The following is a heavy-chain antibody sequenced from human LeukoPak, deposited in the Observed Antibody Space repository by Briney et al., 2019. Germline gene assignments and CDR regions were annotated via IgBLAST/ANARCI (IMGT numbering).Heavy chain of an antibody. CDR1: GFTFSSYS. Sequence: PGGSLRLPCAASGFTFSSYSMNWVRQAPGKGLEWVSYISSSSSTIYYADSVKGRFTISRDNAKNSLYLQMNSLRAEDTAVYYCARDQNEADIVVVVAASHAFDIWGQGTMVTVSS. CDR2: ISSSSSTI. CDR3: ARDQNEADIVVVVAASHAFDI. J-gene: IGHJ3*02. V-gene: IGHV3-48*01. D-gene: IGHD2-15*01.